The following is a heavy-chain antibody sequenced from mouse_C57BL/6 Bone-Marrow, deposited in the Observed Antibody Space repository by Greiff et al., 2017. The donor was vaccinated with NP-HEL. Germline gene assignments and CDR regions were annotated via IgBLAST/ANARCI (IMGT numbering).Heavy chain of an antibody. D-gene: IGHD2-4*01. Sequence: EVKLVESGGGLVQPKGSLKLSCAASGFSFNTYAMNWVRQAPGKGLEWVARIRSKSNNYATYYADSVKDRFTISRDDSESMLYLQMNNLKTEDTAMYYCSGYYEKSLYYYAMDYWGQGTSVTVSS. J-gene: IGHJ4*01. V-gene: IGHV10-1*01. CDR1: GFSFNTYA. CDR3: SGYYEKSLYYYAMDY. CDR2: IRSKSNNYAT.